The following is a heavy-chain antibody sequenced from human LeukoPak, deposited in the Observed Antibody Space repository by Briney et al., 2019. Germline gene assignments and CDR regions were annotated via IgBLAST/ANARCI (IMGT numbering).Heavy chain of an antibody. CDR1: GFTFSSYW. J-gene: IGHJ3*02. V-gene: IGHV3-21*01. CDR2: ISSSSSYI. Sequence: GGSLRLSCAASGFTFSSYWISWVRQAPGKGLEWVSSISSSSSYIYYADSVKGRFTISRDNAKNSLYLQMNSLRAEDTAVYYCAGDDAFDIWGQGTMVTVSS. CDR3: AGDDAFDI.